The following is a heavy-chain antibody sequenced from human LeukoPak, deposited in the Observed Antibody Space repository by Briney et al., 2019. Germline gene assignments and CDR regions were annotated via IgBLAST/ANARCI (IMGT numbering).Heavy chain of an antibody. J-gene: IGHJ4*02. CDR3: ARDPFGVTASFDY. CDR1: GFTFSSYG. Sequence: GGTLRLSCAASGFTFSSYGMSWVRQAPGKGLEWVANIKQDGSEKKYLDSVKGRFTISRDNAKNSLYLQMNSLRAEDTAVYYCARDPFGVTASFDYWGQGTLVTVSS. V-gene: IGHV3-7*01. CDR2: IKQDGSEK. D-gene: IGHD2-21*02.